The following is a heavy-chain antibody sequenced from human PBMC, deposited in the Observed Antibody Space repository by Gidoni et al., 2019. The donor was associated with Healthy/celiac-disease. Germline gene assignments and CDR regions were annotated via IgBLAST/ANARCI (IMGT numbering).Heavy chain of an antibody. Sequence: PGKGLEWIGVINHSGSTNYNPSLKSRVTISVDTSKNQFSLKLSSVTAADTAVYYCAGYSSGGGYWGQGTLVTVSS. J-gene: IGHJ4*02. CDR3: AGYSSGGGY. D-gene: IGHD6-19*01. V-gene: IGHV4-34*01. CDR2: INHSGST.